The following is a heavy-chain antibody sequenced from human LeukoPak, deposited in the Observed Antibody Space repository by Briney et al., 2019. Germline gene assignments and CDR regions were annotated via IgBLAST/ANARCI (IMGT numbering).Heavy chain of an antibody. Sequence: GESLKISCKGSGYSFTSYWIGWVRQMPGKGLEWMGIIYPGDSDTRYSPSFQGQVTISADKSVTTAYLQWSRLKASDTAIYYCARQYYHDASGYFNFDMWGQGTMVTVSS. V-gene: IGHV5-51*01. J-gene: IGHJ3*02. CDR1: GYSFTSYW. CDR2: IYPGDSDT. CDR3: ARQYYHDASGYFNFDM. D-gene: IGHD3-22*01.